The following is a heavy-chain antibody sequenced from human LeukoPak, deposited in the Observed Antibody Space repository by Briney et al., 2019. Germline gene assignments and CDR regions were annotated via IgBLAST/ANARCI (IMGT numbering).Heavy chain of an antibody. CDR3: ARLTTTLTTFLDY. D-gene: IGHD4-11*01. V-gene: IGHV5-51*01. CDR1: GFTFTNYW. CDR2: IYPGDSDT. Sequence: GESLKISCKSSGFTFTNYWIAWVRQMPGKGLEWMGIIYPGDSDTKYSPSFQGQVTISVDKSISTAYLQWSSLEASDTAMYYCARLTTTLTTFLDYWGQGTLVTVSS. J-gene: IGHJ4*02.